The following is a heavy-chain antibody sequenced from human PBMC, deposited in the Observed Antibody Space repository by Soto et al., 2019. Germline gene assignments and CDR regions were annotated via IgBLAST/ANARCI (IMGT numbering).Heavy chain of an antibody. D-gene: IGHD3-22*01. CDR2: ISYDGSNK. Sequence: QVQLVESGGGVVQPGRYLRLSCAASGFTFRSYALHWVRHAPGKVLGWVAVISYDGSNKYYADSVKGRFTISGDNSKKTPYLQMKSLRAEDMAVYYGARDSARYYYSSGYYGYWGQGTLVTVSS. J-gene: IGHJ4*02. V-gene: IGHV3-30-3*01. CDR1: GFTFRSYA. CDR3: ARDSARYYYSSGYYGY.